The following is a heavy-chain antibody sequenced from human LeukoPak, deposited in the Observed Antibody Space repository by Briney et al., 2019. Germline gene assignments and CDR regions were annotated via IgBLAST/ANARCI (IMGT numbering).Heavy chain of an antibody. Sequence: SVKVSCKASGGTFSSYAISWVRQAPGQGLEWMGGIIPIFGTANYAQKFQGRVTITADKSTSTAYMELSSLRSEDTAVYYCASLGYCSSTSCYPRGDYGLLWGQGTLVTVSS. CDR2: IIPIFGTA. V-gene: IGHV1-69*06. CDR1: GGTFSSYA. D-gene: IGHD2-2*01. J-gene: IGHJ4*02. CDR3: ASLGYCSSTSCYPRGDYGLL.